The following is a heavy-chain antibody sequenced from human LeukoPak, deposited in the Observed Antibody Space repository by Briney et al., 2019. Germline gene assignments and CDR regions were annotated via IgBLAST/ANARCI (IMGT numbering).Heavy chain of an antibody. CDR3: ARESGGMLY. D-gene: IGHD1-14*01. J-gene: IGHJ4*02. CDR2: IYYSGST. Sequence: PSAPLSLTCTVSGGSISSYYWSWIRQPPGKGLEWIGYIYYSGSTNYNPSLKSRVTISVDTSKNQFSLKLSSVTAADTAVYYCARESGGMLYWGQGTLVTVSS. V-gene: IGHV4-59*01. CDR1: GGSISSYY.